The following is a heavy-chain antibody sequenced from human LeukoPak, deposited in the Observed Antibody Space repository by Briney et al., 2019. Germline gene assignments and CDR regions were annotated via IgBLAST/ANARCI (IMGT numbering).Heavy chain of an antibody. J-gene: IGHJ4*02. Sequence: ASVKVSCKASGYTFTGYYVHWVRQAPGQGLEWMGWINPNSGATKYANKFQGRVTMTRDTSISTAYMELSRLRSDDTAVYYCARAPNYDYIWGDYRFDYWGQGTLVTVSS. CDR1: GYTFTGYY. CDR3: ARAPNYDYIWGDYRFDY. D-gene: IGHD3-16*02. V-gene: IGHV1-2*02. CDR2: INPNSGAT.